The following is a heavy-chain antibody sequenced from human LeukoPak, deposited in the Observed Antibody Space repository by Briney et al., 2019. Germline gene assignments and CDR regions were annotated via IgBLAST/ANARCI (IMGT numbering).Heavy chain of an antibody. Sequence: SVKVSCKAAAGSLSSYFVSWVRQATGQGLEWMGGIIPRFGTANYAQRFQGRVTITADESTNTAYMELSSLRSEDTAVYFCAGTVGYCSDGVCYKGRYFDYWGQGTLVTVSS. CDR2: IIPRFGTA. D-gene: IGHD2-8*01. J-gene: IGHJ4*02. CDR1: AGSLSSYF. V-gene: IGHV1-69*13. CDR3: AGTVGYCSDGVCYKGRYFDY.